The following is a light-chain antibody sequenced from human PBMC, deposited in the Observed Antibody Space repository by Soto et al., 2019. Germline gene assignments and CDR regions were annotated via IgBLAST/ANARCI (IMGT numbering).Light chain of an antibody. CDR1: QSIGTY. CDR2: GAS. V-gene: IGKV1-39*01. J-gene: IGKJ5*01. CDR3: QQSYGTPHSIT. Sequence: DIQVTQSPSSLSASVGDRVTITCRTSQSIGTYLNWYQQKPKKAPKILIYGASTLQGGVPSRFSGSGSGTDFTLTISSLQHEDFATYYCQQSYGTPHSITFGQGTRLEIK.